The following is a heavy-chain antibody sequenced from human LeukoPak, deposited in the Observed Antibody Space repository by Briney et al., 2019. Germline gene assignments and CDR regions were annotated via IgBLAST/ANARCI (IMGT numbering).Heavy chain of an antibody. CDR3: AGVPNVREGEWFDP. J-gene: IGHJ5*02. CDR2: ISYDGSTK. Sequence: PGGSLRLSCAASGLTLSRYGMHWVRQAPGKGLEWVAVISYDGSTKNYADSVKDRFTISRDNSESTLYLQMSSLRAEDTAVYYCAGVPNVREGEWFDPWGQGTLVTVSS. D-gene: IGHD3-16*01. V-gene: IGHV3-30*03. CDR1: GLTLSRYG.